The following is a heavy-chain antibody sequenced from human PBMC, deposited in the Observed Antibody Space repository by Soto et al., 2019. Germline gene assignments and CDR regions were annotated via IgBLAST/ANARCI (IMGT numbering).Heavy chain of an antibody. J-gene: IGHJ5*02. CDR1: GGSFSGYY. D-gene: IGHD2-2*01. CDR3: ASRYCSSTSCPNWFDP. Sequence: QVQLQQWGAGLLKPSETLSLTCAVYGGSFSGYYWSWIRQPPGKGLEWIGEINHSGSTNYNPSLKSRVTISVDTSENQFSLKLSSVTAADTAVYYCASRYCSSTSCPNWFDPWGQGTLVTVSS. CDR2: INHSGST. V-gene: IGHV4-34*01.